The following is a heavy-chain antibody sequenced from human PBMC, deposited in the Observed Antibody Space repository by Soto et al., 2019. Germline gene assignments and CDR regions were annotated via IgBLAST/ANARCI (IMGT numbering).Heavy chain of an antibody. CDR2: MYYSGRT. D-gene: IGHD6-25*01. CDR3: ARDRAAEGWFDP. V-gene: IGHV4-39*02. Sequence: QLQLQESGPGLVKPSETLSLTCTVSGGSISSSSYYWGWIRQPPGKGLEWIGSMYYSGRTYYNPSLKSRATISVDTSKTQFSLKLSPVTAADTAVYYCARDRAAEGWFDPWGQGTLVTVSS. CDR1: GGSISSSSYY. J-gene: IGHJ5*02.